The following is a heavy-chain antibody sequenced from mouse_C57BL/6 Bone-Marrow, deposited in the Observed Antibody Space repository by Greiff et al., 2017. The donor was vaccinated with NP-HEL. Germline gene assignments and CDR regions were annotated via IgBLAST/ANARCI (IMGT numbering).Heavy chain of an antibody. CDR3: ARGDYYAMDY. Sequence: EVKLVESGGGLVQPGGSLKLSCAASGFTFSDYYMYWVRQTPEKRLEWVAYISNGGGSTYYPDTVKGRFTISRDNAKNTLYLQMSRLKSEDTAMYYCARGDYYAMDYWGQGTSVTVSS. V-gene: IGHV5-12*01. CDR1: GFTFSDYY. CDR2: ISNGGGST. J-gene: IGHJ4*01.